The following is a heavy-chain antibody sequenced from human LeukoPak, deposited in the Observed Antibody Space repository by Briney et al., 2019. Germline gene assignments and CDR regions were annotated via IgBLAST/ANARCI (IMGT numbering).Heavy chain of an antibody. V-gene: IGHV1-2*02. CDR2: MNPNSGGT. D-gene: IGHD3-10*01. CDR1: GYTFTDYY. J-gene: IGHJ3*02. CDR3: ARDLPGGFGAFDI. Sequence: ASVKVSCKASGYTFTDYYIHWVRQAPGQGLEWMAWMNPNSGGTSYAQKFQGRVTMTRDTSISTAYMELSRLRFDDTAVYYCARDLPGGFGAFDIWGQGTMVTVSS.